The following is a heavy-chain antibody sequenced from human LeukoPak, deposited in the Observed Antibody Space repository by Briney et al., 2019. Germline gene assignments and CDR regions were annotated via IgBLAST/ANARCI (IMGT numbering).Heavy chain of an antibody. CDR2: ISGSGSST. D-gene: IGHD6-13*01. J-gene: IGHJ3*02. Sequence: QTGGSLRLSCAASGFTFSSYAMSWVRQAPGKGLEWVSAISGSGSSTYYADSVKGRFTISRDNSKNTLYLQMNSLRAEDTAVYYCAKPIAAADAFDIWGQGTMVTVSS. V-gene: IGHV3-23*01. CDR3: AKPIAAADAFDI. CDR1: GFTFSSYA.